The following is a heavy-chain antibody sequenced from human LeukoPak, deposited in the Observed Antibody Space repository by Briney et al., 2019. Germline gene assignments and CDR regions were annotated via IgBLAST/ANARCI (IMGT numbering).Heavy chain of an antibody. Sequence: SETLSLTCAVYGGSFSGYYWSWIRQPPGKGLEWIGEINHSGSTNYNPSLKSRVTISVDTSKNQFSLKLSSVTAADTAVYYCAGGLTYDILTGYYIGDETHFDYWGQGTLATVSS. CDR3: AGGLTYDILTGYYIGDETHFDY. D-gene: IGHD3-9*01. CDR2: INHSGST. J-gene: IGHJ4*02. V-gene: IGHV4-34*01. CDR1: GGSFSGYY.